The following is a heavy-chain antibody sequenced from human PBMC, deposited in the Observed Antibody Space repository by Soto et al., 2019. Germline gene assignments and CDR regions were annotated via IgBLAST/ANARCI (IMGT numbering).Heavy chain of an antibody. CDR3: ASSPRGYCSSTSCRELGNYYGMDV. CDR1: GYSFTSYW. J-gene: IGHJ6*02. CDR2: IYPGDSDT. D-gene: IGHD2-2*01. Sequence: GESLKISCKGSGYSFTSYWIGWVRQMPGKGLEWMGIIYPGDSDTRYSPSFQGHVTIPADKSISTAYLQWSSLKASDTAMYYCASSPRGYCSSTSCRELGNYYGMDVWGQGTTVTVSS. V-gene: IGHV5-51*01.